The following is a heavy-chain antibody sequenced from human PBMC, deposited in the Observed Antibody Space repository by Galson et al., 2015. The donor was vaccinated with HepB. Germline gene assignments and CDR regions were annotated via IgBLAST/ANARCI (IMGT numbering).Heavy chain of an antibody. Sequence: TLSLTCTVSGGSISSGGYYWSWIRQHPGKGLEWIGYIYYGGSTYYNPSLKSRVTISVDTSKNQFSLKLSSVTAADTAVYYCARAWEADSSGPSWYFDLWGRGTLVTVSS. CDR3: ARAWEADSSGPSWYFDL. V-gene: IGHV4-31*03. CDR1: GGSISSGGYY. CDR2: IYYGGST. D-gene: IGHD6-19*01. J-gene: IGHJ2*01.